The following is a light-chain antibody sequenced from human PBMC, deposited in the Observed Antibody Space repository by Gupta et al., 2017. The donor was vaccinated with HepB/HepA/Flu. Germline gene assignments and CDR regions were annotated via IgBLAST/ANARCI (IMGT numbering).Light chain of an antibody. J-gene: IGLJ2*01. CDR2: DKN. V-gene: IGLV3-19*01. Sequence: SSELTQDPAVSVALGQTVRITCQGDSLRSYYASWYQQKPGQAPVLVIYDKNNRRSGIPDRVSGSSSGNTASLTITGAQAEEEADYYCNSRDSSGNNDVVFGGGTKLTVL. CDR1: SLRSYY. CDR3: NSRDSSGNNDVV.